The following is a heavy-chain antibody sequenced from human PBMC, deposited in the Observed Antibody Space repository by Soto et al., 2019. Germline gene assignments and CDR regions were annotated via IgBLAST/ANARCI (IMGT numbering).Heavy chain of an antibody. V-gene: IGHV3-30*18. CDR3: AKTKEKQLMRVSFDY. J-gene: IGHJ4*02. Sequence: GGSLRLSCSASGFTFRSFAMHWVRQAPGKGLEWVAVISHDGSNEYYGDSVKGRLTISRDNSENTMYLQMNSLRAEDTATYYCAKTKEKQLMRVSFDYWGQGSLVTVYS. D-gene: IGHD6-13*01. CDR2: ISHDGSNE. CDR1: GFTFRSFA.